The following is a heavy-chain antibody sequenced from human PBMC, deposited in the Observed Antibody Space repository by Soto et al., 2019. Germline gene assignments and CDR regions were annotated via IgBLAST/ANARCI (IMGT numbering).Heavy chain of an antibody. CDR2: IWYDGSNK. J-gene: IGHJ4*02. CDR1: GFTFSSYG. CDR3: ARSYGDYPDRWPFDY. D-gene: IGHD4-17*01. Sequence: QVQLVESGGGVVQPGRSLRLSCAASGFTFSSYGMHWVRQAPGKGLEWVAVIWYDGSNKYYADSVKGRFTISRDNSKNTLYLQMNSLRAEDTAVYYGARSYGDYPDRWPFDYWGQGTLVTVSS. V-gene: IGHV3-33*01.